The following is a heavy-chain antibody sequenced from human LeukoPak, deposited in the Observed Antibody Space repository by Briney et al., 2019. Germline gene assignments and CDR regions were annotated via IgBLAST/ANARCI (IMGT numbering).Heavy chain of an antibody. J-gene: IGHJ4*02. V-gene: IGHV3-48*01. CDR2: ISSSSSTI. Sequence: TGGSLRLSCAVSGFTFRSYSMNRVRQAPGKGLEWVSYISSSSSTIYYADSVKGRFTISRDNAKNSLYLQMNSLRAEDTAVYYCARAYYGSGSYSFDYSGQGTLVTVSS. CDR3: ARAYYGSGSYSFDY. CDR1: GFTFRSYS. D-gene: IGHD3-10*01.